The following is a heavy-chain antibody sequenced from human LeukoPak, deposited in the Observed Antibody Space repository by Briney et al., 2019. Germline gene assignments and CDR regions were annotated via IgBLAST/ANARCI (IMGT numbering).Heavy chain of an antibody. Sequence: GGSLRLSCAVSGFTFSSYSMNWVRQAPGKGLEWVSYISTSSNTIHYADSVKGRFTISRDNAKNSLYLQMDSLRDDDTAVYYCARDRGTSGYLPWGQGTLVTVPS. V-gene: IGHV3-48*02. CDR2: ISTSSNTI. CDR1: GFTFSSYS. J-gene: IGHJ5*02. CDR3: ARDRGTSGYLP. D-gene: IGHD3-22*01.